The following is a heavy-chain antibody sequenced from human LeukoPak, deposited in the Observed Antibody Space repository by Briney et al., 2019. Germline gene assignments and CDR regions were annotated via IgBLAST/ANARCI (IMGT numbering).Heavy chain of an antibody. CDR2: ISSSGSTI. D-gene: IGHD6-13*01. J-gene: IGHJ6*02. V-gene: IGHV3-48*03. Sequence: PGGSLRLSCAASGFTFSSYEMNWVRQAPGKGLEWVSYISSSGSTIYYADSVKGRFTISRDNAKNSLYLQMNSLRAGDTAVYYCTRSIAAAGPYYYYYYGMDVWGQGTTVTVSS. CDR1: GFTFSSYE. CDR3: TRSIAAAGPYYYYYYGMDV.